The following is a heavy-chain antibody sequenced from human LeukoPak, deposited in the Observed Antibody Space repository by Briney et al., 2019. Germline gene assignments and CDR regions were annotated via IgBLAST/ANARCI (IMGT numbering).Heavy chain of an antibody. CDR3: ALTVTTGDWFDP. Sequence: SVKVSCKASGGTFSSYAISWVRQAPGQGLEWMGGIIPIFGTANYAQKFQGRVTITADESTSTAYMELSSLRSEDTAVYYCALTVTTGDWFDPWGQGTLVTVSS. D-gene: IGHD4-11*01. CDR1: GGTFSSYA. V-gene: IGHV1-69*13. CDR2: IIPIFGTA. J-gene: IGHJ5*02.